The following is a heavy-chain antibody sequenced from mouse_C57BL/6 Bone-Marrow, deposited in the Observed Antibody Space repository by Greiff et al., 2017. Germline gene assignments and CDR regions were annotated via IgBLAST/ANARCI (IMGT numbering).Heavy chain of an antibody. CDR2: IDPETGGT. D-gene: IGHD2-12*01. Sequence: VQLKESGAELVRPGASVTLSCKASGYTFTDYEMHWVKQTPVHGLEWIGAIDPETGGTAYNQKFKGKAILTADKSSSTAYMELRSLTSEDSAVYYCTRPTIFPVYFDYWGQGTTLTVSS. J-gene: IGHJ2*01. CDR1: GYTFTDYE. V-gene: IGHV1-15*01. CDR3: TRPTIFPVYFDY.